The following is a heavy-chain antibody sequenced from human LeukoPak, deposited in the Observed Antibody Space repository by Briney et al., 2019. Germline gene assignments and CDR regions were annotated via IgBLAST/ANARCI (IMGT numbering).Heavy chain of an antibody. V-gene: IGHV3-30-3*01. CDR3: VRDGAVAGNMDS. J-gene: IGHJ4*02. CDR2: ISDDGSNK. CDR1: GFTLSSYA. Sequence: PGGSLRVSCAASGFTLSSYAMHWVSQAPGKGLEWVAVISDDGSNKYYADSVKGRFTISRDNSKNTLYLQMNSLRAEDAAVYYCVRDGAVAGNMDSWGQGTLVTVSS. D-gene: IGHD6-13*01.